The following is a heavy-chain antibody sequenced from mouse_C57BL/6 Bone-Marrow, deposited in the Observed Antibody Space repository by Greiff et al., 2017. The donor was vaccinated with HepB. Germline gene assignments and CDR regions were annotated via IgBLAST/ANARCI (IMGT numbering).Heavy chain of an antibody. V-gene: IGHV5-4*01. CDR3: ARERLGRGAMDY. CDR2: ISDGGSYT. J-gene: IGHJ4*01. CDR1: GFTFSSYA. D-gene: IGHD4-1*01. Sequence: EVQLVESGGGLVKPGGSLKLSCAASGFTFSSYAMSWVRQTPEKRLEWVATISDGGSYTYYQDNVKGRFTISRDKAKNNLYLQMSHLKSEDTAMYYCARERLGRGAMDYWGQGTSVTVSS.